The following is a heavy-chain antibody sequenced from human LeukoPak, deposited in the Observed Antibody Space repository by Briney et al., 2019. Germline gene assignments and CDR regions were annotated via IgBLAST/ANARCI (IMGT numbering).Heavy chain of an antibody. CDR3: ARHEVTYSSSSGEGYFDY. CDR1: GGSISSNGYY. D-gene: IGHD6-6*01. V-gene: IGHV4-39*01. CDR2: FYYTGST. J-gene: IGHJ4*02. Sequence: SETLSLTCTVSGGSISSNGYYWGWIRQPPGKGLEWIGSFYYTGSTFYSPSLKSRVTISVDTSKNQFSLKLSSVTAADTAVYYCARHEVTYSSSSGEGYFDYWGQGTLVTVSS.